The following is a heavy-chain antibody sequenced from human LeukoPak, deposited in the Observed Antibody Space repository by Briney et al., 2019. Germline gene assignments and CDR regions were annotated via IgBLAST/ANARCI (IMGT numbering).Heavy chain of an antibody. D-gene: IGHD2-21*01. J-gene: IGHJ4*02. Sequence: PGGSLRLSCAASGFTFSSYAMSRVRQAPGKGLECVSVIRGSGERTYYADSVKGRFTISRDNSKNTLYLQMNSLRVEDTAVYYCAKDWRHIVVVSSPGYFDYWGQGTLVTVSS. CDR1: GFTFSSYA. CDR3: AKDWRHIVVVSSPGYFDY. CDR2: IRGSGERT. V-gene: IGHV3-23*01.